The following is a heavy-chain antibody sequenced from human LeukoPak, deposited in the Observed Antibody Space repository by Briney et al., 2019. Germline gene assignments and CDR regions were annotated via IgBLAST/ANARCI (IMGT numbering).Heavy chain of an antibody. J-gene: IGHJ4*02. CDR1: GGSFSGYY. CDR3: ARVGGYSYGSIDY. V-gene: IGHV4-34*01. D-gene: IGHD5-18*01. Sequence: SETLSLTCAVYGGSFSGYYWSWIRQPPGKGLEWIGEINHSGSTNYNPSLKSRVTISVDTSKNQFSLKLSSVTAAATAVYYCARVGGYSYGSIDYWGQGTLVTVSS. CDR2: INHSGST.